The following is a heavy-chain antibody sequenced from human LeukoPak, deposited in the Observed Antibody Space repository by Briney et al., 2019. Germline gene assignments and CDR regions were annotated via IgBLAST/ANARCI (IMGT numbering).Heavy chain of an antibody. CDR1: GFTFSSYE. J-gene: IGHJ6*03. V-gene: IGHV3-7*01. Sequence: GGSLRLSCAASGFTFSSYEMHWVRQVPGKGLEWVANIKQDGSEKYYVDSVKGRFTISRDNAKNSLYLQMNSLRAEDTAVYYCARLTYYDFWSGYYYYYYYMDVWGKGTTVTVSS. CDR3: ARLTYYDFWSGYYYYYYYMDV. CDR2: IKQDGSEK. D-gene: IGHD3-3*01.